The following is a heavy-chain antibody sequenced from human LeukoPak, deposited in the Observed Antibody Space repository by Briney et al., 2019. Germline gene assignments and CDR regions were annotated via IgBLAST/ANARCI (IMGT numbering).Heavy chain of an antibody. CDR3: ARVSVVTKIGVGGGAFDI. CDR2: IIPIFRTP. Sequence: VASVKVSCKASGGTFSSYAFSWVRQGPGQGPEWMGGIIPIFRTPNYAPNFQGRVTITADESSNTAYMGLSSLRSEDTAVYYCARVSVVTKIGVGGGAFDIWGQGTMVTVSS. V-gene: IGHV1-69*13. J-gene: IGHJ3*02. D-gene: IGHD3-22*01. CDR1: GGTFSSYA.